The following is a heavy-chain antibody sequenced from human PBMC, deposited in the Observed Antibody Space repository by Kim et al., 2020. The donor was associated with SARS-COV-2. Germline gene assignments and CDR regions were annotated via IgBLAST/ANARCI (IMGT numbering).Heavy chain of an antibody. D-gene: IGHD6-13*01. CDR2: IYYSGST. J-gene: IGHJ1*01. CDR3: ARDLTPYSRAGFGH. CDR1: GGSISSGGYY. V-gene: IGHV4-31*03. Sequence: SETLSLTCTVSGGSISSGGYYWSWIRQHPGKGLEWIGYIYYSGSTYYNPSLKSRVTISVDTSKNQFSLKLSSVTAADTAVYYCARDLTPYSRAGFGHWGQGTLVTVSS.